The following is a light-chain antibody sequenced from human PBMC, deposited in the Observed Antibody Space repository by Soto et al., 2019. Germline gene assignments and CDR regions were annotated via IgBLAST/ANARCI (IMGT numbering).Light chain of an antibody. Sequence: LTLSPDTLSLSPGERATLSCRASQSVSNNYLAWYQQKPGQAPRLLIYGASTRATGIPARFSGSGSGTESTLSISSLQSEDSAVYYCQQDNTWPPIPFAHVARPEI. CDR3: QQDNTWPPIP. V-gene: IGKV3D-15*01. CDR2: GAS. J-gene: IGKJ5*01. CDR1: QSVSNN.